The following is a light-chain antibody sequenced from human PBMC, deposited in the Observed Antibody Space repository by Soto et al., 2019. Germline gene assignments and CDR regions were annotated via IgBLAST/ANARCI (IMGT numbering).Light chain of an antibody. CDR3: QQSRT. CDR2: KAS. J-gene: IGKJ1*01. V-gene: IGKV1-5*03. Sequence: DIQMIQSPSTLSASIGDRVTITCRASQSIGSWLAWYQQKPGKAPRLLIYKASSLQSGVPSRFSGSASGTGFTLTVSSLQPDDFATYYCQQSRTFGQGTKVEIK. CDR1: QSIGSW.